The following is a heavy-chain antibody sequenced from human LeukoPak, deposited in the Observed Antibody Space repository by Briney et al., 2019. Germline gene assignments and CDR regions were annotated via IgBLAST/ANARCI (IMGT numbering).Heavy chain of an antibody. CDR3: ARRGWSTELFEY. CDR1: GYSFTTYW. D-gene: IGHD2-8*02. J-gene: IGHJ4*02. Sequence: GESLKISCQGSGYSFTTYWVGWLRQMPGKGRRGMGTTYPGDSDTRYSPSFQGQVTISADKSISTAYLQWSSLKASDTAMYYCARRGWSTELFEYWGQGTLVTVSS. CDR2: TYPGDSDT. V-gene: IGHV5-51*01.